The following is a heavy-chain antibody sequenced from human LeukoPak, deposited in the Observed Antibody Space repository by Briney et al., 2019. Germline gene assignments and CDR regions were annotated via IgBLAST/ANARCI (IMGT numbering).Heavy chain of an antibody. Sequence: SETLSLTCTVSGGSIGSYYWSWIRQPAGKGLEWIGRIYTSGSTNYNPSLKSRVTMSLDTSKNQFSLKLSSVTAADTAVFYCARLRVSQDSSGYYVPSYFDYWGQGTLVTVSS. V-gene: IGHV4-4*07. CDR1: GGSIGSYY. D-gene: IGHD6-19*01. CDR3: ARLRVSQDSSGYYVPSYFDY. CDR2: IYTSGST. J-gene: IGHJ4*02.